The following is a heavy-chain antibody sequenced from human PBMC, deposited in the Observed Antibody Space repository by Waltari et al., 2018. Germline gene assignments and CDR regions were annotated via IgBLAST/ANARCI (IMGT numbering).Heavy chain of an antibody. J-gene: IGHJ5*02. CDR1: GFTFSRHW. CDR3: ARAYSGKKNPKES. V-gene: IGHV3-74*03. CDR2: INTDGGDT. D-gene: IGHD4-4*01. Sequence: EVQLVESGGGLVQPGGSLRLSCAASGFTFSRHWMHWVRQAPGKGLVWVSRINTDGGDTAYADSGRGRFTISRDNAKHTLFLQMNSLRVEDTAVYYCARAYSGKKNPKESWGQGTLVTVSS.